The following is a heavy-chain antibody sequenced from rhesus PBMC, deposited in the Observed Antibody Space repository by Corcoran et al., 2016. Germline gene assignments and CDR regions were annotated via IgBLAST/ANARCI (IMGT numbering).Heavy chain of an antibody. CDR3: ARRGGGIGAAHVLDY. J-gene: IGHJ4*01. Sequence: QLQLQESGPGLVKPSETLSLTCAVSGYSISSGYGWSWIRQPPGKGLECIGYISYSGSNSYNPSLKSRIPISRDTSKTRVSLELSSVTAADTAVYYCARRGGGIGAAHVLDYWGQGVLVTVSS. CDR2: ISYSGSN. CDR1: GYSISSGYG. V-gene: IGHV4-122*02. D-gene: IGHD6-31*01.